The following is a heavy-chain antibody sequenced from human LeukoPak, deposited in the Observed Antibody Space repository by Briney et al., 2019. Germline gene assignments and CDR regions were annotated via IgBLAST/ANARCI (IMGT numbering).Heavy chain of an antibody. J-gene: IGHJ4*02. D-gene: IGHD3-22*01. CDR1: GGSFSGYY. Sequence: SETLSLTCAVYGGSFSGYYWSWIRQPPGKGLEWIGEINHSGSTNYNPSLKSRVTISVDTSKNQFSLKLSSVTAADTAVYYCAGGSVMIVVAHDYWGKETLVTVSS. V-gene: IGHV4-34*01. CDR2: INHSGST. CDR3: AGGSVMIVVAHDY.